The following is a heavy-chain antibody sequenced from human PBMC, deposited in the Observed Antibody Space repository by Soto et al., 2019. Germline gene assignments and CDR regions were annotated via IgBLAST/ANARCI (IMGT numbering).Heavy chain of an antibody. V-gene: IGHV1-69*12. CDR2: IIPIFGTA. D-gene: IGHD3-3*01. CDR1: GGTFSSYA. Sequence: QVQLVQSGAEVKKPGSSVKVSCKASGGTFSSYAISWVRQAPGQGLEWMGGIIPIFGTANYAQKFQGRVTIPADESTSTAYMELSSLRSEDTAVYYCARGSYDFWSGYPNWFDPWGQGTLVTVSS. J-gene: IGHJ5*02. CDR3: ARGSYDFWSGYPNWFDP.